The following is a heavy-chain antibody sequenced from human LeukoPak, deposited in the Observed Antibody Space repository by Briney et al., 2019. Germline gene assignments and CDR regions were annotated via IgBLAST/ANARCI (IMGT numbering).Heavy chain of an antibody. CDR1: GFTFGSYA. CDR2: ISGTGGTT. D-gene: IGHD1-7*01. J-gene: IGHJ4*02. Sequence: GGSLRLSCAASGFTFGSYALSWVRQAPGKGLEWVSVISGTGGTTDYADSVKGRFTISRDKSKNAMYLQMNSLRAEDTAVYYCAIRTRDYFDYWGQGTLVTVSS. V-gene: IGHV3-23*01. CDR3: AIRTRDYFDY.